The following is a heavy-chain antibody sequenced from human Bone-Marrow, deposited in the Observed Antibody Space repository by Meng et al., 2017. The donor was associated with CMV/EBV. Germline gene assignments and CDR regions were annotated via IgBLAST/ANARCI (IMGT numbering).Heavy chain of an antibody. D-gene: IGHD2-2*01. Sequence: GGSLRLSCAASGFTFSDYYMNWVRQAPGKGLEWVSYISSSGSTIYYADSVKGRFTISRDNAKNSLYLQMNSLRAEDTAVYYCARGNIVVVPAATPFDYWGQGTRLTGSS. CDR1: GFTFSDYY. V-gene: IGHV3-11*04. J-gene: IGHJ4*02. CDR3: ARGNIVVVPAATPFDY. CDR2: ISSSGSTI.